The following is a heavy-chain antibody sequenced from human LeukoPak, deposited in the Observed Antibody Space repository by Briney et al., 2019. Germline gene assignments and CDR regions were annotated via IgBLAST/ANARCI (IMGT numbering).Heavy chain of an antibody. CDR3: ARDGQAFNSNWDYFEY. V-gene: IGHV3-23*01. J-gene: IGHJ4*02. Sequence: PGGSLRLSCVASGFTFDTFAMSWVRQAPGKGLEWVSGIGNTETYYSDSVKGRFTISRDNSKSTIYLHMSSLRAEDTALYYCARDGQAFNSNWDYFEYWGQGTPVTVSS. CDR2: IGNTET. D-gene: IGHD7-27*01. CDR1: GFTFDTFA.